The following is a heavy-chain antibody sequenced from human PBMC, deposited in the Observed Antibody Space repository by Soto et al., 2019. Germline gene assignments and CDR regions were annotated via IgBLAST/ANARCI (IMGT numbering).Heavy chain of an antibody. J-gene: IGHJ5*02. D-gene: IGHD2-2*01. V-gene: IGHV3-33*08. CDR1: GFTFSSYA. CDR3: ARSAYPEGFDP. Sequence: QVQLVESGGGVVQPGRSLRLSCAASGFTFSSYAMHWVRQAPGKGLEWVAVIRYGGTNKYYADAVKGRFTISRDNSKNTLYLQMNSLRAEDTAVYLCARSAYPEGFDPWGQGTLVTVSS. CDR2: IRYGGTNK.